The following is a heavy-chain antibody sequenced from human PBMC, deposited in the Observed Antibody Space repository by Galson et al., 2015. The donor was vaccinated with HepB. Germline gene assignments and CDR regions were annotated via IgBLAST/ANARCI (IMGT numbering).Heavy chain of an antibody. J-gene: IGHJ4*02. V-gene: IGHV3-64D*06. CDR3: VVKVTGLMNYFDS. Sequence: SLRLSCAASGFTFSFYVMHWVRQAPGKGLEYVSALGSNGYNTYYADSVKGRFTISRDNSKNTLYLQMSSLRAEDTAVYYCVVKVTGLMNYFDSWGQGTLVTVSS. CDR2: LGSNGYNT. CDR1: GFTFSFYV. D-gene: IGHD3-9*01.